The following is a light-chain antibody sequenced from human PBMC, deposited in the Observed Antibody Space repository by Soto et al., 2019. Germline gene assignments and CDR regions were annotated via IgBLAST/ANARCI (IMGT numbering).Light chain of an antibody. CDR2: LEGSGSY. CDR3: ETWDSNTLV. J-gene: IGLJ3*02. Sequence: QPVLTQSSSASASLGSSVKLTCTLSSGHSSYIIAWHQQQPGKAPRYLMKLEGSGSYNKGSGVPDRFSGSSSGADRYLTISNLQSEDEADYYCETWDSNTLVFGGGTKLT. V-gene: IGLV4-60*03. CDR1: SGHSSYI.